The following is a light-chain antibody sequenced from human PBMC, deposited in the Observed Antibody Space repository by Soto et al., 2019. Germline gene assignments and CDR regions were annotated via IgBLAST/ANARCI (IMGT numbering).Light chain of an antibody. Sequence: DIQMTQSPSTLSASVVDRVTITCRASASISSWLAWYQQQPGKAPKLLIYKSSILENGVPSRFSGGGSGTEFTLTISSLQPEDFATYYCQQSYNTPRTFGRGTKVDIK. J-gene: IGKJ1*01. CDR1: ASISSW. V-gene: IGKV1-5*03. CDR3: QQSYNTPRT. CDR2: KSS.